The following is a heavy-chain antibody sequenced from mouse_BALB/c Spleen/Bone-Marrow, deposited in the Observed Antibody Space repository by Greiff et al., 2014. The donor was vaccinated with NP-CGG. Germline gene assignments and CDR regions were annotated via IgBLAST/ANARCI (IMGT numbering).Heavy chain of an antibody. J-gene: IGHJ2*01. CDR2: IYPGDDDT. CDR1: GYAFSIYW. V-gene: IGHV1-80*01. Sequence: QVQLKESGAELVRPGSSVKISCKASGYAFSIYWMNWVKQRPGQGLEWIGQIYPGDDDTDYNGKFKGKATLTADRPSSTAYMQLNSLTSEDSAVYFCARGGISIDYWGQGTTLTVSS. CDR3: ARGGISIDY.